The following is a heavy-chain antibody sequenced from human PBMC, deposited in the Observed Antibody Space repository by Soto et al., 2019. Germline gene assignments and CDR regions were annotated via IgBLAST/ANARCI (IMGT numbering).Heavy chain of an antibody. Sequence: GGSLRLSCAASGFTFSGSTMHWVRQTSGKGLEWVGRIRGKDEGYATAYAASVKGRFTISRDDSKNTAHLQMNSLKTEDTAVYYCTRTMPGYYMDVWGKGTTVTSP. CDR1: GFTFSGST. CDR2: IRGKDEGYAT. V-gene: IGHV3-73*01. J-gene: IGHJ6*03. CDR3: TRTMPGYYMDV. D-gene: IGHD2-2*01.